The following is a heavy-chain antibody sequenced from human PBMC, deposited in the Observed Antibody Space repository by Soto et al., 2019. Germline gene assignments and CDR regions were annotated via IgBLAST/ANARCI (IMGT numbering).Heavy chain of an antibody. CDR3: VKGRGSYFVYFGLDV. D-gene: IGHD1-26*01. J-gene: IGHJ6*02. V-gene: IGHV3-9*01. CDR2: IDWNGGST. Sequence: EVQLVESGGGLVQPGRSLRLSCVASGFTFDDYAMHWVRQTPGKGLEWVSSIDWNGGSTAYADSVKGRFTISRDNARNSLYLQMNSLRAEDTALYYCVKGRGSYFVYFGLDVWGQGTTVTVSS. CDR1: GFTFDDYA.